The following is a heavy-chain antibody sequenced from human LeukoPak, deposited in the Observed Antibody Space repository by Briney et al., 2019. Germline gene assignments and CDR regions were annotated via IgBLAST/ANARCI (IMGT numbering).Heavy chain of an antibody. J-gene: IGHJ4*02. D-gene: IGHD3-9*01. V-gene: IGHV1-18*01. Sequence: ASVKVSCKASGYTFTSYGISWVRQAPGQGLEWMGWISAYNGNTNYAQKLQGRVTMTTDTSTSTAYMELSSLRSEDTAVYYCARGQKYYDILTGYYDFDYWGQGTLVTVSS. CDR2: ISAYNGNT. CDR3: ARGQKYYDILTGYYDFDY. CDR1: GYTFTSYG.